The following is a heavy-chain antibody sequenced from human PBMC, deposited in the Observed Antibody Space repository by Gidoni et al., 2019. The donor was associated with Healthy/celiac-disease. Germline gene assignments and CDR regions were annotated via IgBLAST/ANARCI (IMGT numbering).Heavy chain of an antibody. J-gene: IGHJ5*02. CDR1: GYRFTSYW. D-gene: IGHD2-2*01. CDR3: ARRGVVPAARFDP. CDR2: IDPSDSYT. V-gene: IGHV5-10-1*03. Sequence: EVQLVQSGAAVKKPGESLRISCKGSGYRFTSYWISWVRQMPGKGLEWMGRIDPSDSYTNYSPSFQGHVTISADKSISTAYLQWSSLKASDTAMYYCARRGVVPAARFDPWGQGTLVTVSS.